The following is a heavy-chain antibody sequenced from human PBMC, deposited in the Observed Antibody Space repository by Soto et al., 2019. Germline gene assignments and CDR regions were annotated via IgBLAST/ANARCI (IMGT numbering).Heavy chain of an antibody. CDR1: GFTFSSYG. J-gene: IGHJ4*02. Sequence: QVQLVESGGGVVQPGRSLRLSCAASGFTFSSYGMHWVRQAPGKGLEWVAVISYDGSNKYYADSVKGRFTISRVNSKNTLYLQMNSLRAEDTAVYYCAKDYYDSSGYSDYWGQGTLVTVSS. V-gene: IGHV3-30*18. D-gene: IGHD3-22*01. CDR3: AKDYYDSSGYSDY. CDR2: ISYDGSNK.